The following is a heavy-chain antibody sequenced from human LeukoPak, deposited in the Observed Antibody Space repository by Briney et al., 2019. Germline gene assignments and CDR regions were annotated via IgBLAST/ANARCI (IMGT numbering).Heavy chain of an antibody. D-gene: IGHD4-23*01. Sequence: SETLSLTCTVSGGSISDSHWSWIRQPPGKGLEWIGNIHTSGGSNYSPSLKSRVTISLDMSRNQFSLRLSSVTAADTAVYYCARGRSAVVTPDYYYYYCMDVWGEGTTVTVSS. J-gene: IGHJ6*03. CDR3: ARGRSAVVTPDYYYYYCMDV. V-gene: IGHV4-4*09. CDR2: IHTSGGS. CDR1: GGSISDSH.